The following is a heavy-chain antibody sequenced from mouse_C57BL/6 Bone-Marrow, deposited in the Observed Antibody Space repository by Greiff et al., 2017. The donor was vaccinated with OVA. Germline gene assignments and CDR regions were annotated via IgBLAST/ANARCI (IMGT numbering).Heavy chain of an antibody. CDR3: ASDYSNYTWFAY. CDR1: GYTFTDYY. Sequence: VQLQQSGPELVKPGASVKISCKASGYTFTDYYINWVKQRPGQGLEWIGWIFPGSGSTYYNEKFKGKATLTVDKSSSTAYMLLSILTSEDSAVYFCASDYSNYTWFAYGGQGTLVTVSA. J-gene: IGHJ3*01. V-gene: IGHV1-75*01. CDR2: IFPGSGST. D-gene: IGHD2-5*01.